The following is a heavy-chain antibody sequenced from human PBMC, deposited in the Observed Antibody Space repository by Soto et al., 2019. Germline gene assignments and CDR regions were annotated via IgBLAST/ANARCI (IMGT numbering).Heavy chain of an antibody. CDR3: ARGQRFSDWFDP. J-gene: IGHJ5*02. CDR1: GGSFSGYY. CDR2: INHSGST. Sequence: PSETLSLTCAVYGGSFSGYYWSWIRQPPGKVLEWIGEINHSGSTNYNPSLKSRVTISVDTSKNQFSLKLSSVTAADTAVYYCARGQRFSDWFDPWGQGTLVPVS. D-gene: IGHD3-3*01. V-gene: IGHV4-34*01.